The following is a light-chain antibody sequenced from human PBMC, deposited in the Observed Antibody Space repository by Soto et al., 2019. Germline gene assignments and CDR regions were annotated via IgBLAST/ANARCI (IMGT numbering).Light chain of an antibody. J-gene: IGKJ2*01. Sequence: EIVLTQSPGTLSLSPGEGATLSCRASQSVSSSYLAWYQQKPGQAPRLLIYGASSRATGIPDRFSGSASGTDFTLTISRLEPEDFAVYYCQHYGGSPYLFGQGTKLEIK. CDR3: QHYGGSPYL. CDR2: GAS. CDR1: QSVSSSY. V-gene: IGKV3-20*01.